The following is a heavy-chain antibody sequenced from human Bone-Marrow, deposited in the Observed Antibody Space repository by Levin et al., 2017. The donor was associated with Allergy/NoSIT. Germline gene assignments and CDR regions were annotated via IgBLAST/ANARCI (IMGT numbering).Heavy chain of an antibody. D-gene: IGHD2-2*01. Sequence: SQTLSLTCTVSGDSINSGDHYWSWIRQPPGRGLEWIGHIYYSGSTYYNPSLRSRVTMSVDTSKKKVSLKLTSVTAPDTAVYYCARINDFVVGPATNNAFDMWGQGTMVTVSS. CDR2: IYYSGST. CDR3: ARINDFVVGPATNNAFDM. J-gene: IGHJ3*02. CDR1: GDSINSGDHY. V-gene: IGHV4-30-4*01.